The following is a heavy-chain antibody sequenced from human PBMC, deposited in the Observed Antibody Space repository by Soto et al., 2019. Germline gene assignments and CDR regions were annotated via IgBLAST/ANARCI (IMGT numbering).Heavy chain of an antibody. Sequence: KTSETLSLTCTVSGGSISSGGYYWSWIRQHPGKGLEWIGYIYYSGSTYYNPSLKSRVTISVDTSKNQFSLKLSSVTAADTAVYYCAREGGSNWFDPWGQGTLVTVSS. CDR2: IYYSGST. V-gene: IGHV4-31*03. J-gene: IGHJ5*02. CDR3: AREGGSNWFDP. D-gene: IGHD3-16*01. CDR1: GGSISSGGYY.